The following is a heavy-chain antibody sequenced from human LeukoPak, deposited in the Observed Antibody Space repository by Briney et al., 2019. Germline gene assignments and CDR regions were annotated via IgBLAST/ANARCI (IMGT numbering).Heavy chain of an antibody. CDR3: ARPYSHSSSDAFDI. V-gene: IGHV5-51*01. CDR2: IYPGDSET. D-gene: IGHD6-6*01. J-gene: IGHJ3*02. Sequence: GESLKISCKGSGYIFTSYWIGWVRQMPGKGLEWMGIIYPGDSETRYSPSFQGQVTVSADKSISTAYLQWSSLKASDTAMYYCARPYSHSSSDAFDIWGQGTMVTVSS. CDR1: GYIFTSYW.